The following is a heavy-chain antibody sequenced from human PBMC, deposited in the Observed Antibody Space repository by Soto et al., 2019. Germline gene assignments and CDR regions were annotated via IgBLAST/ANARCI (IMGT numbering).Heavy chain of an antibody. V-gene: IGHV3-48*03. CDR3: ARDDSGYQSAFQD. D-gene: IGHD3-16*02. CDR2: ISSGGSTI. J-gene: IGHJ4*02. CDR1: GFTFSSYE. Sequence: GGSLILSCAASGFTFSSYEMNWVRQAPGKGLEWVSYISSGGSTIYYADSVRGRFTISRDNAKNSLYLQMNSLRAEDTAVYYWARDDSGYQSAFQDWGQGTLVT.